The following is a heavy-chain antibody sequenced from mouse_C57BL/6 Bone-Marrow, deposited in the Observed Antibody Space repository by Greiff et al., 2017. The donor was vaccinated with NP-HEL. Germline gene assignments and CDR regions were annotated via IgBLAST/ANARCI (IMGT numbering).Heavy chain of an antibody. Sequence: QVQLQQSGPELVKPGASVKLSCKASGYTFTSYDINWVKQRPGQGLEWIGWIYPRDGSTKYNEKFKGKATLTVDTSSSTAYMELHSLTSEDSAVYFCASGDDYDRFADGGQGTLVTVSA. D-gene: IGHD2-4*01. CDR1: GYTFTSYD. V-gene: IGHV1-85*01. J-gene: IGHJ3*01. CDR2: IYPRDGST. CDR3: ASGDDYDRFAD.